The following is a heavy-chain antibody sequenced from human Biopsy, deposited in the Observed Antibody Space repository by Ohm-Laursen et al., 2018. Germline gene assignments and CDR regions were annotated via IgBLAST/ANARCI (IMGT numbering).Heavy chain of an antibody. J-gene: IGHJ4*02. D-gene: IGHD3-16*02. V-gene: IGHV3-15*01. CDR1: GLTFTTSF. Sequence: SLRLSCAASGLTFTTSFMSWVRQAPGKGLERVGRIKSKTDGGTIDYAASVKGRIIISRDDSKKTVYLQMNNLKTEDTGVYYCTTYQYWGQGTLVTVSS. CDR2: IKSKTDGGTI. CDR3: TTYQY.